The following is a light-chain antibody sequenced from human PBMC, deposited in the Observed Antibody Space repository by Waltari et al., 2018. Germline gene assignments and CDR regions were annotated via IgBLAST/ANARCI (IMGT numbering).Light chain of an antibody. J-gene: IGKJ1*01. V-gene: IGKV1-5*03. CDR3: QHYNNYSPWT. CDR1: QNINSW. Sequence: DIQMTQSPSTLSASVGDRVTITCRTSQNINSWLAWYQQKPGKAPKLLIYKASSLESGVPSRFSGSGSGSEFTLTITSLQPDDFATYFCQHYNNYSPWTFCQVTKVEVK. CDR2: KAS.